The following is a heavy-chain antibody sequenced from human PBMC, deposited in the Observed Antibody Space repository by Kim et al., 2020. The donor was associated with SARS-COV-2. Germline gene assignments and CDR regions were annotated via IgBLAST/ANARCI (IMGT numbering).Heavy chain of an antibody. V-gene: IGHV3-13*04. J-gene: IGHJ4*02. CDR3: AKMVAAVGTGLDY. CDR1: GFTFSIHD. D-gene: IGHD6-13*01. Sequence: GGSLRLSCAASGFTFSIHDMHWVRQVTGKGLEWVSTIGTTGNTYYPGSVKGRFIISRENAKNSLYLQMDGLRAGDTAVYYCAKMVAAVGTGLDYWGQGTLVTVSS. CDR2: IGTTGNT.